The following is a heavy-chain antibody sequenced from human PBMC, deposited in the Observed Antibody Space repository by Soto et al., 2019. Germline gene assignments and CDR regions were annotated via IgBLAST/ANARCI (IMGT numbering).Heavy chain of an antibody. V-gene: IGHV1-3*01. CDR3: ARAVAVPADFAY. CDR1: GYTFTSYA. Sequence: ASVKVSCKASGYTFTSYAMHWVRQAPGQRLEWMGWINAGNGNTKYSQKFQGRVTITRDTSASTAYMELSSLRSEDTAVYYCARAVAVPADFAYWGQGTLVTVSS. J-gene: IGHJ4*02. D-gene: IGHD6-19*01. CDR2: INAGNGNT.